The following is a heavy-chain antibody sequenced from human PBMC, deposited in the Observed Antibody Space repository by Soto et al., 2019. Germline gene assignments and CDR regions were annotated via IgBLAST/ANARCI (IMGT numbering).Heavy chain of an antibody. J-gene: IGHJ2*01. D-gene: IGHD3-22*01. V-gene: IGHV3-11*05. Sequence: QVQLVESGGGLVKPGGSLRLSCAASGFTFSDYYMSWIRQAPGKGLEWVSYISSSSSYTNYADSVKGRFTISRDNAKNSLYLQMNSLRAEDTAVYYCAGAEIGAARWYFDLWGRGTLVTVSS. CDR1: GFTFSDYY. CDR2: ISSSSSYT. CDR3: AGAEIGAARWYFDL.